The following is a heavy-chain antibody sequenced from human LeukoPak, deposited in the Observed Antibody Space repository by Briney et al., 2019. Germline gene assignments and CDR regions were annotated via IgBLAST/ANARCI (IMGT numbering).Heavy chain of an antibody. J-gene: IGHJ4*02. D-gene: IGHD5-12*01. V-gene: IGHV1-69*04. CDR2: IIPILGIA. CDR3: ARDDGYNYY. Sequence: ALVKVSCKASLATLGSYAISWVGQSAGQRLEWMGRIIPILGIANYAQKFQARVTITADKSTSIAYMELSSLRSEDTAVYYCARDDGYNYYWGQGTLVTVSS. CDR1: LATLGSYA.